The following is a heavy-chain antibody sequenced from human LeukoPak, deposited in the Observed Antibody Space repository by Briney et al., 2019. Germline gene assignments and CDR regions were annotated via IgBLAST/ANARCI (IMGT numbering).Heavy chain of an antibody. V-gene: IGHV4-59*01. J-gene: IGHJ4*02. CDR1: GGSISSYY. CDR3: ARDGREGSFDY. CDR2: IYYSGST. Sequence: SETLSLTCTVSGGSISSYYWSWIRQPPGKGLEWIGYIYYSGSTSYNPSLKSRVTISVDTSKNQFSLKLSSVTAADTAVYYCARDGREGSFDYWGQGTLVTVSS.